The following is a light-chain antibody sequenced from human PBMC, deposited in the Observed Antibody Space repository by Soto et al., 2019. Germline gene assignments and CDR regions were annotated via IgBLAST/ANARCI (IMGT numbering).Light chain of an antibody. CDR2: DAS. V-gene: IGKV1-5*01. Sequence: DTQMTQSPSTLSASLGDRVTITCRASQSISSWLAWYQQKPGKAPKLLIYDASALKRGVPPRFSGSGSGTEFTLTISSLQPDDFATYYCQEYDSCLVTFCQGTKVDIK. CDR1: QSISSW. CDR3: QEYDSCLVT. J-gene: IGKJ1*01.